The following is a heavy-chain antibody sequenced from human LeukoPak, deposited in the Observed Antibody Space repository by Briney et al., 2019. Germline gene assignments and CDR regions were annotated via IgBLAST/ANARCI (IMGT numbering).Heavy chain of an antibody. CDR2: ISSSSSYI. CDR1: GFTFSSYS. V-gene: IGHV3-21*04. D-gene: IGHD3-22*01. CDR3: AKESSGSYDTLDY. Sequence: PGGSLRLSCAAYGFTFSSYSMNWVRQAPGKGLEWVSSISSSSSYIYFADSVRGRFTISRDNSKNTLFLQMNSLRAEDTAVYYCAKESSGSYDTLDYWGLGTLVTVSS. J-gene: IGHJ4*02.